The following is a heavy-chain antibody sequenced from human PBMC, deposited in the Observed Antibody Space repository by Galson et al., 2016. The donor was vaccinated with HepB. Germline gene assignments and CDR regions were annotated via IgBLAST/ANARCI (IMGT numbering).Heavy chain of an antibody. Sequence: SLRLSCAASGFTFRTWPMHWVRQPPGKGLEYVSGISSSGLSTSYASSVRGSFTISSDNSANTLLLQMGSRRPEDMAVYYCVRGTTPASSSGWYDRNWFDPWGQGTLVTVSS. CDR2: ISSSGLST. J-gene: IGHJ5*02. CDR3: VRGTTPASSSGWYDRNWFDP. CDR1: GFTFRTWP. V-gene: IGHV3-64*01. D-gene: IGHD6-19*01.